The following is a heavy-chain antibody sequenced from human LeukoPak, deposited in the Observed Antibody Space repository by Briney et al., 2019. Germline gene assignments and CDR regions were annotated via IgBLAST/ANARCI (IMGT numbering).Heavy chain of an antibody. Sequence: GGSLRLSCAASGFTFSNAWMSWVRQAPGKGLEWVGRIKSKTDGGTTDYAAPVKGRFTISRDDSKNTLYLQMNSLKTEDTAVYYCTTDGHSIVVVPATMPLDYWGQGTLVTVSS. D-gene: IGHD2-2*01. CDR3: TTDGHSIVVVPATMPLDY. CDR2: IKSKTDGGTT. J-gene: IGHJ4*02. V-gene: IGHV3-15*01. CDR1: GFTFSNAW.